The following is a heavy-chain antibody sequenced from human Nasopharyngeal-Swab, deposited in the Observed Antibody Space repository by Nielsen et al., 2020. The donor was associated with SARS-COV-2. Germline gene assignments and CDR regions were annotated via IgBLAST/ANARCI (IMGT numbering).Heavy chain of an antibody. J-gene: IGHJ4*02. CDR1: RFTFSSYA. V-gene: IGHV3-23*01. CDR3: ASRSLLSGGAFDY. CDR2: ISGSGGRT. Sequence: GESLKISCAASRFTFSSYAMSWVRQAPGKGLEWVSAISGSGGRTYYGDSVKGRFTISSDNSKNTLYLQMNSLRADDTAVYYCASRSLLSGGAFDYWGQGTLVIVSS. D-gene: IGHD2-21*01.